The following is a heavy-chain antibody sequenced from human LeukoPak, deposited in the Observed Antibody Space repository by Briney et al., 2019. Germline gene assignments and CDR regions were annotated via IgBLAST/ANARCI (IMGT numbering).Heavy chain of an antibody. V-gene: IGHV3-66*01. J-gene: IGHJ4*02. CDR2: IYSGGST. CDR1: GFTVSSNY. CDR3: ARDRLHYDSLTGYPAD. Sequence: GESLRLSCADSGFTVSSNYVRWVRQAPGKGLEWVSVIYSGGSTHYADSVKGRFTISRDNSKNTLYLQMNSLRAEDTAVYYCARDRLHYDSLTGYPADWGQGTLVTVSS. D-gene: IGHD3-9*01.